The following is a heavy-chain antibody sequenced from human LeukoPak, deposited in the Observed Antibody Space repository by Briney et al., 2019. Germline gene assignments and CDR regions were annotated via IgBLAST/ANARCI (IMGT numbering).Heavy chain of an antibody. D-gene: IGHD1-26*01. CDR1: GFSFSTYA. CDR2: ISGRGDTT. Sequence: TGGSLRLSCAASGFSFSTYAMSWVRQAPGKGLEWVSVISGRGDTTYYADSVKGRFTISRDNSKSILYLQLNSLRVEDTAVYYCASLTTLGATSYFDYWGQGTLVTVSS. V-gene: IGHV3-23*01. J-gene: IGHJ4*02. CDR3: ASLTTLGATSYFDY.